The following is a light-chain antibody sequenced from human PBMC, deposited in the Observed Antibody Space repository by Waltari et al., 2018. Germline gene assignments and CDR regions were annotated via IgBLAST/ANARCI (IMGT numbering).Light chain of an antibody. Sequence: DIQMTQSPSSLSASVGDTVTITCQASQGIGTNLNWYQQKPGKVPKLLIYRASSLQSGFPSRFSGGGSGTHFTLTFGSLQPEDFATFYCQQGYSYPVTFGPGTKLDIK. CDR1: QGIGTN. V-gene: IGKV1-39*01. J-gene: IGKJ3*01. CDR3: QQGYSYPVT. CDR2: RAS.